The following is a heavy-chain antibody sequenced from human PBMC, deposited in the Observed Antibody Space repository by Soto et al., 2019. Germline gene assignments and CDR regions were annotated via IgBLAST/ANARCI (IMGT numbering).Heavy chain of an antibody. D-gene: IGHD3-3*01. CDR2: IYYSGST. CDR1: GGSISSGDYY. CDR3: ARALGSYDFWSGYYQTAFDY. Sequence: SETLSLTCTVSGGSISSGDYYWSWIRQPPGKGLEWIGYIYYSGSTYYNPSLKSRVTISVDTSKNQFSLKLSSVTAADTAVYYCARALGSYDFWSGYYQTAFDYWGQGTLVTVSS. J-gene: IGHJ4*02. V-gene: IGHV4-30-4*01.